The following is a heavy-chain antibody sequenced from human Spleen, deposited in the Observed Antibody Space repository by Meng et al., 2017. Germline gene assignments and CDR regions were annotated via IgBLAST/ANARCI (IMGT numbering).Heavy chain of an antibody. D-gene: IGHD5-12*01. CDR3: ARGRGYGEIDF. J-gene: IGHJ4*02. CDR1: GFSFSNYE. CDR2: ISSGSLTI. V-gene: IGHV3-48*03. Sequence: GESLKISCVASGFSFSNYELNWVRQAPGKRPEWLSFISSGSLTIHYADSVKGRFTISRDNAKNSLFLQMKSLRVEDTAIYYCARGRGYGEIDFWGQGTLVTVSS.